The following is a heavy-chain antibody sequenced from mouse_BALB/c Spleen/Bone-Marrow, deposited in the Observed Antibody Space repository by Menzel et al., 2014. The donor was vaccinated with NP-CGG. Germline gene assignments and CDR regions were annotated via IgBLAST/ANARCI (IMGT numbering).Heavy chain of an antibody. CDR3: ARELYYFDY. CDR2: IYYSGTI. Sequence: EVKLMESGLGLVKPSQTVSLTCTVTGISITTGNYRWSWIRQFPGNKLEWIGYIYYSGTITYNPSLTSRTTITRDTSKNQFFLEMNSLTAEDTATYYCARELYYFDYWGQGTTLTVSS. CDR1: GISITTGNYR. J-gene: IGHJ2*01. V-gene: IGHV3-5*02.